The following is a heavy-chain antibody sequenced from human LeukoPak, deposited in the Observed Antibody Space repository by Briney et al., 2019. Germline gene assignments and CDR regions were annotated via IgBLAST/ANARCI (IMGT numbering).Heavy chain of an antibody. CDR3: ARDPSLITGTTGDY. D-gene: IGHD1-20*01. J-gene: IGHJ4*02. CDR1: GGSISSSSYY. V-gene: IGHV4-39*07. CDR2: IYYSGST. Sequence: SETLSLTCTVSGGSISSSSYYWGWIRQPPGKGLEWIGSIYYSGSTYYNPSLKSRVTISVETSKNQFSLKLSSVTAADTAVYYCARDPSLITGTTGDYWGQGTLVTVSS.